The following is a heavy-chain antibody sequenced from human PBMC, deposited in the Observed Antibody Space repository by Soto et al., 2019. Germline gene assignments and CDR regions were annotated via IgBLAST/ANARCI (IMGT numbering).Heavy chain of an antibody. D-gene: IGHD2-8*01. CDR3: ANSPDDVYCTNGVCNKWFDP. J-gene: IGHJ5*02. Sequence: SGPTLVNPTQTLTLTCTFSGFSLSTSGVGVGWIRQPPGKALEWLALIYWDDDKRYSPSLKSRLTITKDTSKNQVVLTMTNMDHVDTETSYCANSPDDVYCTNGVCNKWFDPWGPGNMVTVSS. CDR1: GFSLSTSGVG. V-gene: IGHV2-5*02. CDR2: IYWDDDK.